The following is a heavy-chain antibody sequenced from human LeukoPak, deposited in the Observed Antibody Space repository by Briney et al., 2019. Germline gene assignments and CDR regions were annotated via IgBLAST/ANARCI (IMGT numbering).Heavy chain of an antibody. V-gene: IGHV1-8*01. Sequence: EASVKVSCKASGYTFTSYDINWVRQATGQGLEWMGWMNPNSGNTGYAQKFQGRVTMTRNTSISTAYMELSSLRSEDTAVYYCARRVAARRVHDYRGQGTLVTVSS. J-gene: IGHJ4*02. D-gene: IGHD6-6*01. CDR2: MNPNSGNT. CDR3: ARRVAARRVHDY. CDR1: GYTFTSYD.